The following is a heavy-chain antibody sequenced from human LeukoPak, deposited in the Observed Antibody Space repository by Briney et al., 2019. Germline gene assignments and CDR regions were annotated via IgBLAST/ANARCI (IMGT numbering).Heavy chain of an antibody. V-gene: IGHV1-2*02. CDR2: INPNSGGT. J-gene: IGHJ5*02. CDR1: GYTFTGYY. Sequence: ASVKVSCKASGYTFTGYYMHWVRQAPGQGLEWMGWINPNSGGTNYAQKFQGRVTMTRDTSISTAYMELTRLSFDDTAVYYCAREEGEDNWFYPWGQGTLVTVSS. CDR3: AREEGEDNWFYP. D-gene: IGHD3-16*01.